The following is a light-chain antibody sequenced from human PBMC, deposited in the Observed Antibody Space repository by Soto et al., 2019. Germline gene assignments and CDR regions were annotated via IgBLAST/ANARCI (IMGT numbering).Light chain of an antibody. CDR2: GAS. J-gene: IGKJ1*01. Sequence: EIVLTQSPGTLSLSPGERATLSCRASQSVSSSYLAWYQQKPGQAPRLLIYGASSRATGIPDRFSGSGSGTDFTLTISRLETKDFAVYYCQQYGSSPQGTFGQGTKV. CDR3: QQYGSSPQGT. CDR1: QSVSSSY. V-gene: IGKV3-20*01.